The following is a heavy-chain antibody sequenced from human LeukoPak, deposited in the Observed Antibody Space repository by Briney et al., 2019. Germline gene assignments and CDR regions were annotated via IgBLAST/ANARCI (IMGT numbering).Heavy chain of an antibody. V-gene: IGHV4-59*01. CDR3: ARGNKNYDFWSGYYTYFDY. CDR2: IYYSGST. J-gene: IGHJ4*02. Sequence: SETLSLTCTVSGGSISSYYWSWIRQPPGKGLEWIGYIYYSGSTNYNPSLKSRVTISVDTSKNQFSLKLSSVTAADTAVYYCARGNKNYDFWSGYYTYFDYWGQGTLVTVSS. CDR1: GGSISSYY. D-gene: IGHD3-3*01.